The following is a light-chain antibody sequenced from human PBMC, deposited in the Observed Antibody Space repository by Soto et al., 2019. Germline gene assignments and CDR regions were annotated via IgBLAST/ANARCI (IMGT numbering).Light chain of an antibody. CDR1: QSVSSN. CDR2: VAS. J-gene: IGKJ4*01. V-gene: IGKV3-15*01. CDR3: QQYNVWPLT. Sequence: EIVMTQSPATLSVSPGERATLSCRASQSVSSNLAWYQQKPGQTPKLLIYVASTMATGIPARCSGSGSGTEFTLTISSLQSEDFAVYYCQQYNVWPLTFGGGTKVEFK.